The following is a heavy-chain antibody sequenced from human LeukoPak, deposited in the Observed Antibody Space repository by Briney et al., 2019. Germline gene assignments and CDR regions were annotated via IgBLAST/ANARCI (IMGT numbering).Heavy chain of an antibody. CDR1: GGSFSGYY. CDR3: ARGQYHLLYWYFDL. V-gene: IGHV4-34*01. Sequence: SETLSLTCAVSGGSFSGYYWSWIRQPPGKGLEWIGEINHSGSTTYHPSLKSRVTMSVDTSKNQFSLKLSSVTAADTAVYYCARGQYHLLYWYFDLWGRGTLVTVSS. J-gene: IGHJ2*01. CDR2: INHSGST. D-gene: IGHD2-2*01.